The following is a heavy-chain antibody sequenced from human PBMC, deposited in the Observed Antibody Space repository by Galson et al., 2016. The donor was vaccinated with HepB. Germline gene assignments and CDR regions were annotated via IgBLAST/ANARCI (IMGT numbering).Heavy chain of an antibody. CDR1: GFTFNDYG. CDR3: ARIYCSGGSCWDWYFDL. V-gene: IGHV3-20*04. CDR2: IIWNAGGT. J-gene: IGHJ2*01. Sequence: SLRLSCAASGFTFNDYGMSWVRQAPGKGLEWVSGIIWNAGGTGYADSVKGRFTISRDNAKNSLYLQMNGLRAEDTALYYCARIYCSGGSCWDWYFDLRGRGTLVSVSS. D-gene: IGHD2-15*01.